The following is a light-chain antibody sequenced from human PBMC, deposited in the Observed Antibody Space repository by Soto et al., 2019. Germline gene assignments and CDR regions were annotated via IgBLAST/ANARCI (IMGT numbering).Light chain of an antibody. V-gene: IGKV3-11*01. J-gene: IGKJ1*01. Sequence: EIVLTQSPATLSLSPGERATLSCRASQSVSSYLAWYQQKPGQAPRLLIYDASNRATGIPARFSGSGSGTDFTLTISSLEPEDFAMYYCQQYYVSRTFGQGTKVDIK. CDR1: QSVSSY. CDR3: QQYYVSRT. CDR2: DAS.